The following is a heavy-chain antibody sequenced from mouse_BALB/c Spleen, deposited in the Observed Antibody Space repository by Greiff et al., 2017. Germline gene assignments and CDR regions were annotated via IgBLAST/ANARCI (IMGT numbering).Heavy chain of an antibody. V-gene: IGHV5-6-5*01. CDR2: ISSGGST. CDR1: GFTFSSYA. D-gene: IGHD1-1*01. J-gene: IGHJ2*01. CDR3: ARVHYGSSFDY. Sequence: DVMLVESGGGLVKPGGSLKLSCAASGFTFSSYAMSWVRQTPEKRLEWVASISSGGSTYYPDSVKGRFTISRDNARNILYLQMSSLRSEDTAMYYCARVHYGSSFDYGGQGTTLTVPS.